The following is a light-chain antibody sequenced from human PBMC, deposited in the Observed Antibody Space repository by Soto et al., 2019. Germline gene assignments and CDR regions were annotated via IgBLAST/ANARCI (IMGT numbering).Light chain of an antibody. CDR2: AAS. CDR3: QQSYSSPPT. J-gene: IGKJ1*01. CDR1: QGISSY. Sequence: FHMPRTPSTLSAYVCDRVTITCRASQGISSYLAWYQQKPGKAPKLLIFAASSLKSGVPSRFSGSRSGPDFTLTISSLQPEDFATYYCQQSYSSPPTFGQGTKVDIK. V-gene: IGKV1-39*01.